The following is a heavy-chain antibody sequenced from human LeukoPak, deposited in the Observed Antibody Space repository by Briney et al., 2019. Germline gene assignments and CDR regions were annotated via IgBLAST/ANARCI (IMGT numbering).Heavy chain of an antibody. D-gene: IGHD3-3*01. J-gene: IGHJ5*02. CDR3: AARRFLGYWFDP. Sequence: PGGSLRLSCAASGFTFSSYAMSWVRQAPGKGLEWVSAISGSGGSTYYADSVKGRFTISRDNSKNTLYLQMNSLRAEDTAVYYCAARRFLGYWFDPWGQGTLVTVSS. V-gene: IGHV3-23*01. CDR1: GFTFSSYA. CDR2: ISGSGGST.